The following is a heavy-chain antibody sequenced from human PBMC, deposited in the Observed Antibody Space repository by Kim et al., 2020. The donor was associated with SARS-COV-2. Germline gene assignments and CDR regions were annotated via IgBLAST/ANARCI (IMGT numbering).Heavy chain of an antibody. Sequence: TYYADAVKGRFTISRDNSKNTLYLQMNSLRAEDTAVYYCARGGGVDAFDIWGQGTMVTVSS. CDR3: ARGGGVDAFDI. J-gene: IGHJ3*02. CDR2: T. D-gene: IGHD3-16*01. V-gene: IGHV3-53*01.